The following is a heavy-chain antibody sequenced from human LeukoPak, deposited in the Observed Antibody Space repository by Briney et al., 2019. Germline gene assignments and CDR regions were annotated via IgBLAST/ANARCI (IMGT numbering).Heavy chain of an antibody. CDR3: ARQSTYYDVLVP. D-gene: IGHD3-9*01. CDR1: GGSFSGYY. V-gene: IGHV4-34*01. J-gene: IGHJ5*02. Sequence: SGTLSLTCAVYGGSFSGYYWSWIRQPPGKGLEWIGEINHSGSTNYNPSLKSRVTISVDTSKNQFSLTLSSVTAADTAVYYCARQSTYYDVLVPWGQGTLVTVSS. CDR2: INHSGST.